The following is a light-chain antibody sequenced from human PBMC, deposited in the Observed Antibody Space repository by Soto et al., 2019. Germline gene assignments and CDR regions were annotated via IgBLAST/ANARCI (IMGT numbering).Light chain of an antibody. CDR1: PSDVGTYNL. CDR3: CSFAVGSTLV. CDR2: EGS. Sequence: QSALTQPASVSGSPGQSITISCTGTPSDVGTYNLVSWHQHHPGKAPKLIIYEGSKRPSGVSNRFSGSKSGNTASLTISGLQAEDEADYCCCSFAVGSTLVFGGGTKLTVL. J-gene: IGLJ2*01. V-gene: IGLV2-23*01.